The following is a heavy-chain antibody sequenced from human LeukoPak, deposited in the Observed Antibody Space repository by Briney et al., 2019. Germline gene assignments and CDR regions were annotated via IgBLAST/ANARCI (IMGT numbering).Heavy chain of an antibody. D-gene: IGHD2-2*01. V-gene: IGHV1-69*13. J-gene: IGHJ5*02. Sequence: ASVKVSCTTSGGTFNTYVINWVRQAPGQGLEWMGGIIPVFVAANYAQKFQGRVTITADESTSTAYMELSSLRSEDTAVYYCARGLGCSSTSCPPNWFDPWGQGTLVTVSS. CDR3: ARGLGCSSTSCPPNWFDP. CDR2: IIPVFVAA. CDR1: GGTFNTYV.